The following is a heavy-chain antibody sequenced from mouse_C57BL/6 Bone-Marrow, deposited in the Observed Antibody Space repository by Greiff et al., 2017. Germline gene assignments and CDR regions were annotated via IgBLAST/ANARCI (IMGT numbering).Heavy chain of an antibody. CDR3: ARGVITTAFAY. CDR1: GFTFSSYA. D-gene: IGHD2-4*01. J-gene: IGHJ3*01. V-gene: IGHV5-4*01. CDR2: ISDGGSYT. Sequence: EVQGVESGGGLVKPGGSLKLSCAASGFTFSSYAMSWVRQTPEKRLEWVANISDGGSYTYYPDHVKGRFTISRDNAKNNLYLQMSHLKSEDTAMYYCARGVITTAFAYWGQGTLVTVSA.